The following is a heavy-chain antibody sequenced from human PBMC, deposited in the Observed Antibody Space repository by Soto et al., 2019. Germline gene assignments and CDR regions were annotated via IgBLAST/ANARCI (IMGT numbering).Heavy chain of an antibody. CDR2: ISHDGTNR. CDR3: ARSSGVPTPDFDY. V-gene: IGHV3-30-3*01. Sequence: QAGGSLRLSCAASGFAFNIYAIHWVRQAPGKGLEWVAVISHDGTNRYYTDSVRGRFTISRDNSKNTVYLEMDSLRADDTAVYYCARSSGVPTPDFDYWGQGTLVTVSS. D-gene: IGHD3-3*01. J-gene: IGHJ4*02. CDR1: GFAFNIYA.